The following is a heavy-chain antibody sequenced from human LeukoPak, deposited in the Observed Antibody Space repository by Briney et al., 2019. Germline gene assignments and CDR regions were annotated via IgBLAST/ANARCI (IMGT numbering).Heavy chain of an antibody. CDR1: GFTHSTYS. Sequence: GGSLRLSCAASGFTHSTYSMHWVRQAPGKGLEWVAVISYDGSNKYYADSVKGRFTISRDNSKNTLYLQMNSLRAEDTAVYYCARDGIPAAGPYYFDYWGQGTLVTVSS. J-gene: IGHJ4*02. CDR2: ISYDGSNK. CDR3: ARDGIPAAGPYYFDY. D-gene: IGHD2-2*01. V-gene: IGHV3-30-3*01.